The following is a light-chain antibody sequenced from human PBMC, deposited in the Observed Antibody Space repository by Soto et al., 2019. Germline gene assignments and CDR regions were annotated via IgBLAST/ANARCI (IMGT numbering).Light chain of an antibody. Sequence: EVVLTQSPATLSVSPGERATLSCRASQSVSSNLAWYQQKPGQAPRLLIYGASSRATAIPGRFSGSGSGTDFTLTISRLEPEDVAVYYCQQSGTFGQGTKVDIK. CDR3: QQSGT. CDR1: QSVSSN. J-gene: IGKJ1*01. V-gene: IGKV3-20*01. CDR2: GAS.